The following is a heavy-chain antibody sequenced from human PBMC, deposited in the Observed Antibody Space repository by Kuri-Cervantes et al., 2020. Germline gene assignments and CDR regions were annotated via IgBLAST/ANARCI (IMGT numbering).Heavy chain of an antibody. Sequence: GESLKISCAASGFTVSSNYMGWVRQAPGKGLEWVSVIYSGGSTYYADSVKGRVTISRDNSKNTLYLQMNSLRAEDTAVYYCARGRYYYGSGSYYNPYGMDVWGQGTTVTVSS. D-gene: IGHD3-10*01. CDR2: IYSGGST. CDR1: GFTVSSNY. V-gene: IGHV3-53*01. CDR3: ARGRYYYGSGSYYNPYGMDV. J-gene: IGHJ6*02.